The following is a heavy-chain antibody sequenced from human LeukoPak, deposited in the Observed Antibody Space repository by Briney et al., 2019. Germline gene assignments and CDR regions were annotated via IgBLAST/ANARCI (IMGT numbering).Heavy chain of an antibody. CDR2: IYYSGST. Sequence: SETLSLTCTVSGGSISGSSYYWGWIRQPPGKGLEWIGSIYYSGSTYYNPSLKSRVTISVDTSKNQFSLKLSSVTAADTAVYYCARVNYDFWSGYYAFDYWGQGTLVTVSS. CDR3: ARVNYDFWSGYYAFDY. J-gene: IGHJ4*02. V-gene: IGHV4-39*01. D-gene: IGHD3-3*01. CDR1: GGSISGSSYY.